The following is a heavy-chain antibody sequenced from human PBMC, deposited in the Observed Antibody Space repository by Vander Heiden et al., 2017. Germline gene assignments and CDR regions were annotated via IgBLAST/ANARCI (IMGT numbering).Heavy chain of an antibody. V-gene: IGHV3-9*01. Sequence: VQLVQSGGGLVQPGRSLRLSCVASRFTFDHAMHWVRLAPGKGPEWVPGIGWDSARIGYADSVKGRFTTSRANGKNSLYLQMDILRVEDTAFYFCIKETNPGGLVYWGKGLRVTVSS. CDR1: RFTFDHA. J-gene: IGHJ4*02. CDR2: IGWDSARI. D-gene: IGHD2-8*01. CDR3: IKETNPGGLVY.